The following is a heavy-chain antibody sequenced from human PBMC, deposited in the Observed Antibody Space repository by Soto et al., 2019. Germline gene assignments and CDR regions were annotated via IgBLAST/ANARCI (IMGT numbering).Heavy chain of an antibody. D-gene: IGHD6-19*01. Sequence: EVQLVESGGVVVQPGGSLRLSCAASGFTFDDYTMHWVREAPGKGLEWVSLISWDGGSTYYADSVKGRFTISRDNSKNSLYLQMNSLRTEDTALYYCAKDSRQQWPYYFDYWGQGTLVTVSS. V-gene: IGHV3-43*01. J-gene: IGHJ4*02. CDR3: AKDSRQQWPYYFDY. CDR1: GFTFDDYT. CDR2: ISWDGGST.